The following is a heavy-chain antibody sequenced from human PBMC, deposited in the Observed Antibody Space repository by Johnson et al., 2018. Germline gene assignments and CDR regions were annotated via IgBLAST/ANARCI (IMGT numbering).Heavy chain of an antibody. J-gene: IGHJ3*02. Sequence: QVQLQQWGAGLLKPSETLSLTCAVYGGSFSGYYWSWIRQPPGKGLEWIGEINHSGSTNYNPSLKSRVTISVDMSKNQFSLKLSSVTAADTAVYYGARAGGYGSGGSVIWGQGTMVTVSS. V-gene: IGHV4-34*01. D-gene: IGHD3-10*01. CDR3: ARAGGYGSGGSVI. CDR1: GGSFSGYY. CDR2: INHSGST.